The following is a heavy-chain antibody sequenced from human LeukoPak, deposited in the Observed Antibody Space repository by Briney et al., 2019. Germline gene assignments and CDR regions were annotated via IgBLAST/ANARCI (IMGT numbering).Heavy chain of an antibody. CDR1: GFTFSSYG. V-gene: IGHV3-30*18. CDR3: AKDRGYSHGFDY. J-gene: IGHJ4*02. CDR2: ISYDGRSK. Sequence: GGSLRLSCAASGFTFSSYGMHWVRQAPGKGLEWVAGISYDGRSKEYVDSVKGRFTISRDNSKNTLYLQMNSLKAEDTAVYYCAKDRGYSHGFDYWGQGTLVPSPQ. D-gene: IGHD5-18*01.